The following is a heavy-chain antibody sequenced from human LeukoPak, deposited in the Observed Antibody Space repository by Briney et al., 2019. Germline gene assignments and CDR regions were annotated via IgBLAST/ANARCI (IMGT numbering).Heavy chain of an antibody. Sequence: SGTLSLTCGVSGGSISGSNWWSWVRQPPEKGLEWIGEIYHSGSTNYNPSLKSRVTISVDKSKNQFSLSLSSVTAADTAVYYCARDGGTTSNPSHDTFAIWGQGTMVAVSS. V-gene: IGHV4-4*02. CDR1: GGSISGSNW. D-gene: IGHD4-11*01. J-gene: IGHJ3*02. CDR3: ARDGGTTSNPSHDTFAI. CDR2: IYHSGST.